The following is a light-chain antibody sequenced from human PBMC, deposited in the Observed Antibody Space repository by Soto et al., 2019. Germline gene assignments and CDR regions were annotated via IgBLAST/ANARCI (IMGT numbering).Light chain of an antibody. J-gene: IGKJ4*01. CDR3: QQANSFPLT. Sequence: EILMTQSPATLSASVGDRVTITCRASQSMRTYLNWYQQKPGKAPNPLIHAASSLQSGVPSRFSGSGSGTDFTLTISSLQPEDFATYYCQQANSFPLTFGGGTKVDIK. V-gene: IGKV1-39*01. CDR1: QSMRTY. CDR2: AAS.